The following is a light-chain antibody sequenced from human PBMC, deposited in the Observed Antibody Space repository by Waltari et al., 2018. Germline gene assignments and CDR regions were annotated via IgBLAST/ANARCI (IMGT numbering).Light chain of an antibody. CDR2: EVS. CDR3: SSYSTSLTLE. V-gene: IGLV2-14*01. CDR1: SNDIGAYNY. Sequence: QSALPQPASVSGSPGQSITISCPGTSNDIGAYNYVSWYQQYPGKAPKLMIYEVSYRPSGVSNSFSGSKSGNTASLTISGLQAEDEADYYCSSYSTSLTLEFGGGTRLTVL. J-gene: IGLJ2*01.